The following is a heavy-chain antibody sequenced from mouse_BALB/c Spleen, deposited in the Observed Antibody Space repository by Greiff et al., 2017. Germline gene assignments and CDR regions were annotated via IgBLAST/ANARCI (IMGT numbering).Heavy chain of an antibody. CDR1: GFNIKDTY. J-gene: IGHJ2*01. CDR3: ALYYYGSSYVFDY. Sequence: EVQLQQSGAELVKPGASVKLSCTASGFNIKDTYMHWVKQRPEQGLEWIGRIDPANGNTKYDPKFQGKATITADTSSNTAYLQLSSLTSEDTAVYYCALYYYGSSYVFDYWGQGTTLTVSS. D-gene: IGHD1-1*01. CDR2: IDPANGNT. V-gene: IGHV14-3*02.